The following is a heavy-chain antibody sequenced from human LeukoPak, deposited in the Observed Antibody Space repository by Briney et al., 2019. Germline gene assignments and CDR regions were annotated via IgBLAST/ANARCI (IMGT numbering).Heavy chain of an antibody. D-gene: IGHD1-1*01. Sequence: GGSLRLSCAASGFSLSSYAMSWVRQAPGKGLEWVSAISSTDAGTYHAGSVRGRFTISRDSSKNSLYLQMNSLRAEDTAVYYCARARTTGTWGDAFDIWGQGTMVTVSS. V-gene: IGHV3-23*01. J-gene: IGHJ3*02. CDR3: ARARTTGTWGDAFDI. CDR2: ISSTDAGT. CDR1: GFSLSSYA.